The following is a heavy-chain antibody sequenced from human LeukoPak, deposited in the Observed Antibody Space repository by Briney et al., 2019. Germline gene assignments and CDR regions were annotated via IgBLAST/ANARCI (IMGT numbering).Heavy chain of an antibody. CDR3: AKDSRGVAGSHDY. CDR2: ISWNSGSI. V-gene: IGHV3-9*01. J-gene: IGHJ4*02. Sequence: GGSLRLSCAASGFTFDDYAMHWVRQAPGKGLEWVSGISWNSGSIGYADSVKGRFTISRDNAKNSLYLQMNSLRAEDTALYYCAKDSRGVAGSHDYWGQGTLVTVSS. CDR1: GFTFDDYA. D-gene: IGHD3-10*01.